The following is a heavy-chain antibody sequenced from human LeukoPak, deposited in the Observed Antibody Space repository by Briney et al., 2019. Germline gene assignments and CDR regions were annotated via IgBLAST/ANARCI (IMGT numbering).Heavy chain of an antibody. Sequence: GGSLRLSCAASGFTVSSNYMSWVRQAPGKGLEWVSIIYSGGTTYYADSVKGRFTISRDNSKNTLYLQMNSLRAEDTAVYYCARDPFGAKGLFHSWGQGILVTVSS. J-gene: IGHJ4*02. CDR2: IYSGGTT. CDR3: ARDPFGAKGLFHS. CDR1: GFTVSSNY. D-gene: IGHD1-26*01. V-gene: IGHV3-53*01.